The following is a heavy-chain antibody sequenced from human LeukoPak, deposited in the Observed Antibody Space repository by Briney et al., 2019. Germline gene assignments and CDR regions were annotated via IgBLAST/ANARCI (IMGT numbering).Heavy chain of an antibody. CDR2: ISAYNGNT. D-gene: IGHD3-16*01. CDR3: ARDGARSYYYGMDV. CDR1: GYTFTSYG. Sequence: ASVKVSCKASGYTFTSYGISWVRQAPGQGLEWMGWISAYNGNTNYAQKLQGRVTMTTDTSTGTAYMELRSLRSDDTAVYYCARDGARSYYYGMDVWGQGTTVTVSS. V-gene: IGHV1-18*01. J-gene: IGHJ6*02.